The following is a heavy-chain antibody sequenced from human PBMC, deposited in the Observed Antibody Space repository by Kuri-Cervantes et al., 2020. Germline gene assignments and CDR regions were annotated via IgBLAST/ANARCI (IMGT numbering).Heavy chain of an antibody. CDR3: ARLGTAMQIYYYGMDV. Sequence: QISCKGSGDSFTSYWIGWVRQMPGTDREGWGIIYPGDSDTRYSPSFQGQVTISADKSISTAYLQWSSLKASDTAMYYCARLGTAMQIYYYGMDVWGQGTTVNGSS. J-gene: IGHJ6*02. CDR1: GDSFTSYW. CDR2: IYPGDSDT. V-gene: IGHV5-51*01. D-gene: IGHD5-18*01.